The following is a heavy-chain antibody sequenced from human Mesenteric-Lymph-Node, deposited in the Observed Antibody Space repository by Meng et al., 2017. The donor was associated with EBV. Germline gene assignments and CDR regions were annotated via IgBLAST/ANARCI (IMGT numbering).Heavy chain of an antibody. CDR2: IEHSGRS. J-gene: IGHJ4*02. CDR1: GGAHRTPSL. Sequence: VPLSSYCAVSGGAHRTPSLASGAHQPPAKGLDCICEIEHSGRSKYNPPLKSRVTISVDKSKSEFSLKLSSVTAADTAVYYCARAGSSGYSSFDYWGQGILVTVSS. V-gene: IGHV4-4*02. D-gene: IGHD3-22*01. CDR3: ARAGSSGYSSFDY.